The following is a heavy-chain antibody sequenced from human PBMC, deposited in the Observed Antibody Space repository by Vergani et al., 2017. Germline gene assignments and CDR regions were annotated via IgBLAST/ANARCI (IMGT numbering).Heavy chain of an antibody. J-gene: IGHJ5*02. CDR1: GDIFNNYT. CDR2: IIPIIRLA. D-gene: IGHD3-10*01. CDR3: ASGGPGSGSYYSLGGAVFDH. Sequence: QVHLEQSGTEVKKPGSSVKVSCKVSGDIFNNYTVTWVRQAPGQGLEWMGRIIPIIRLATSAQKFQDRVTITADESTSTAYMELSSLRSEDTAVYYCASGGPGSGSYYSLGGAVFDHWGQGTLVTVSS. V-gene: IGHV1-69*02.